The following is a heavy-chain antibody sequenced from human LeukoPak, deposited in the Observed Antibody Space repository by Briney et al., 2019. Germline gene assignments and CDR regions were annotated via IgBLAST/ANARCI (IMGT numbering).Heavy chain of an antibody. CDR3: ASSYGSGPLDY. J-gene: IGHJ4*02. CDR2: INHSGST. D-gene: IGHD3-10*01. Sequence: PSETLSLTCAVYGGSFSGYYWSWIRQPPGKGLVWIGEINHSGSTNYNPSLKSRVTISVDTSKNQFSLKLSSVTAADTAVYYCASSYGSGPLDYWGQGTLVTVSS. CDR1: GGSFSGYY. V-gene: IGHV4-34*01.